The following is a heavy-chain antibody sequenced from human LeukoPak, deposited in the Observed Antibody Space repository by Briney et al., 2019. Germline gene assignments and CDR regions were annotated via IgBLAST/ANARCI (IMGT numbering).Heavy chain of an antibody. CDR2: TNTNGNT. J-gene: IGHJ6*04. CDR3: ARERLGFRVDV. CDR1: GGSISTYY. V-gene: IGHV4-4*07. Sequence: PSETLSLICTVSGGSISTYYWSWIRQPAGKGPEWIGRTNTNGNTNYNPSLKSRVTMSVDTSRTHFSLNLSSVTAADSAVYYCARERLGFRVDVWGKGTMVTVSS. D-gene: IGHD6-25*01.